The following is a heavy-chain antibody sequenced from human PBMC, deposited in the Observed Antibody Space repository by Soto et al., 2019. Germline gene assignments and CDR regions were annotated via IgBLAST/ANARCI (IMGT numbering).Heavy chain of an antibody. Sequence: RASVKVSCKASGNTFTSYDINWVRQATGHGLEWMGWNNPNSGNIGYAQKFRGRVTMTRDTAIRTAYMEVSRLRSDDTAVYYCARGRASGSYYLLDYWGQGTLVTVSS. V-gene: IGHV1-8*01. CDR1: GNTFTSYD. D-gene: IGHD3-10*01. CDR3: ARGRASGSYYLLDY. CDR2: NNPNSGNI. J-gene: IGHJ4*02.